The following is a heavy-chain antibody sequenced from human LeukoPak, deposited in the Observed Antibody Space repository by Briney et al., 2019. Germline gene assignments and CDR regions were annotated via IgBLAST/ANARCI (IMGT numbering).Heavy chain of an antibody. CDR1: GYTLTELS. V-gene: IGHV1-24*01. Sequence: RASVKVSGKVSGYTLTELSMHWVGQAPGKGLEGMGGFDPEDGETIYAQKFQGRVTMTEDTSTDTAYMELSSLRSEDTAVYYCATGKALRFLEWLFWFDPWGRGTLVTVSS. CDR3: ATGKALRFLEWLFWFDP. CDR2: FDPEDGET. D-gene: IGHD3-3*01. J-gene: IGHJ5*02.